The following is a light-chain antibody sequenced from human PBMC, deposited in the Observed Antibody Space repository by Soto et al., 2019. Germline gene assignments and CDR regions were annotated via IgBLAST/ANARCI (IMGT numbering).Light chain of an antibody. CDR1: QSVASAY. V-gene: IGKV3-20*01. Sequence: EIVLTQSPGTLSLSPGETATLSCRASQSVASAYLAWYQHRPGQAPRLLIYGASSRATGIADRITGSGSGTDFTLTINRLEPEDFAVYYCQQYAVSRWTFGQGTKVE. J-gene: IGKJ1*01. CDR2: GAS. CDR3: QQYAVSRWT.